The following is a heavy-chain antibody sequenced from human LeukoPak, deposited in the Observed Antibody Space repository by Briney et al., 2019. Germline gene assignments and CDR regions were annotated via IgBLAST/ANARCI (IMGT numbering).Heavy chain of an antibody. V-gene: IGHV3-30-3*02. Sequence: GRSLRLSCAASGFTFSSYAMHWVRQAPGKGLEWVAVISYDGSNKYYADSVKGRFTISRDNSKNTLYLQMNSLRAEDTAVYYCAKRNYDILTGYYNSKGPPFDYWGQGTLVTVSS. D-gene: IGHD3-9*01. CDR1: GFTFSSYA. CDR3: AKRNYDILTGYYNSKGPPFDY. J-gene: IGHJ4*02. CDR2: ISYDGSNK.